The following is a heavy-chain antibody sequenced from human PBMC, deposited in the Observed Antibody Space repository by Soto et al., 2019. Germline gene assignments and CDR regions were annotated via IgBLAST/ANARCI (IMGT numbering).Heavy chain of an antibody. D-gene: IGHD3-10*01. Sequence: QVQVVESRGGVVQPGRSLRLSCAASGFTFSSYAMHWVRQAPGKGLEWVAVTSYDGSNKYYADSVKGRFTISRDNSKNTLYLQMNSLRAEDTAVYYCARASITMVFYGMDVWGQGTTVTVSS. CDR2: TSYDGSNK. V-gene: IGHV3-30-3*01. J-gene: IGHJ6*02. CDR3: ARASITMVFYGMDV. CDR1: GFTFSSYA.